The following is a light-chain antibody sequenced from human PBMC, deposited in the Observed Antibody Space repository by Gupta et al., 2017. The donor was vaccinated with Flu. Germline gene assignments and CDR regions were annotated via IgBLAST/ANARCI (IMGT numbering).Light chain of an antibody. V-gene: IGLV2-14*01. CDR2: EVS. CDR3: SSYTSSSTSYRSSSTPCV. Sequence: QSALTQPASVSGSPGQSITISCTGTSSDVGGYNYVSWYQQYPGKAPKLMIYEVSNRPSGVSNRFSGSKSGNTASLTISGLQAEDEADYYCSSYTSSSTSYRSSSTPCVFGTGTKVTVL. J-gene: IGLJ1*01. CDR1: SSDVGGYNY.